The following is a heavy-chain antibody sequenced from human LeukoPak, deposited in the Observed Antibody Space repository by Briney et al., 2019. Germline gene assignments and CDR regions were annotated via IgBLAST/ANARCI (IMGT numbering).Heavy chain of an antibody. J-gene: IGHJ4*02. CDR2: INPKSGGT. CDR3: ARVYLGVYYYGSSGYSHLDY. CDR1: GYTFTDYY. V-gene: IGHV1-2*02. Sequence: ASXKASCKASGYTFTDYYMHWVRQAPGKGLEWMGWINPKSGGTNYAQKFQGRVTMTRDTSISTAYMELSRLRSGDTAVYYCARVYLGVYYYGSSGYSHLDYWGQGTLVTVSS. D-gene: IGHD3-22*01.